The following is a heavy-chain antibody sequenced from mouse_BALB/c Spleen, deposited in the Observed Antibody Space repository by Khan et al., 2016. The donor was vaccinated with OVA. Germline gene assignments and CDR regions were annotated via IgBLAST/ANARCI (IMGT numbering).Heavy chain of an antibody. CDR2: ISSGGDYT. CDR3: EDHLTESVAY. Sequence: VQLKESGGDLVKPGGSLKLSCAASGFTFSSYSMSWVRQTPDKRLEWVASISSGGDYTYYPDSVKGRFTISRDNAKNTLYLQMSDLKSKATAMYYCEDHLTESVAYWGQGTLVTVSA. CDR1: GFTFSSYS. V-gene: IGHV5-6*01. J-gene: IGHJ3*01. D-gene: IGHD4-1*01.